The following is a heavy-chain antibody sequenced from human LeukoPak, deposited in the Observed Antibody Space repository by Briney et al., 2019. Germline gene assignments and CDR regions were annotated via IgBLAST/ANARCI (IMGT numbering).Heavy chain of an antibody. CDR1: GFSISSHY. V-gene: IGHV3-66*03. CDR2: IYRSGGT. Sequence: PGGSLRLSCTASGFSISSHYISWVRQAPGKGLDWVSVIYRSGGTYFADSVKGRFTISRDDSQNTLYLQMNSLRAADTAVYYCARDKGTSYLSSFDYWGQGTLVTVSS. D-gene: IGHD6-6*01. CDR3: ARDKGTSYLSSFDY. J-gene: IGHJ4*02.